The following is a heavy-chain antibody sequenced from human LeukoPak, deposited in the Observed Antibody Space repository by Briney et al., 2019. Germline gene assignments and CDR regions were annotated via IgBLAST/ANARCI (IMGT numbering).Heavy chain of an antibody. CDR1: GYTSTGYY. V-gene: IGHV1-2*02. Sequence: ASVKVSCKASGYTSTGYYMHWVRQAPGQGLEWMGWINPNSGGTNYAQKFQGRVTMTRDTSISTAYMELSRLRSDDTAVYYCARAEWLTEYYYYMDVWGKGTTVTVSS. D-gene: IGHD3-3*01. J-gene: IGHJ6*03. CDR2: INPNSGGT. CDR3: ARAEWLTEYYYYMDV.